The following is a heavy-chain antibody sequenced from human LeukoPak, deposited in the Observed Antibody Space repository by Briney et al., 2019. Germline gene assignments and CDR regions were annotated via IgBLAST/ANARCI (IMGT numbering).Heavy chain of an antibody. D-gene: IGHD1-14*01. CDR2: ISGSDGNT. J-gene: IGHJ6*02. V-gene: IGHV3-23*01. CDR3: ARGGNEYYYYGMDV. Sequence: GGSLRLSCAATGFTFSNYAMSWVRQAPGKGLECVSTISGSDGNTYYADSVKGRFTISRDTSKNTLYLQMNSLRSEDTAVYYCARGGNEYYYYGMDVWGQGTTVTVFS. CDR1: GFTFSNYA.